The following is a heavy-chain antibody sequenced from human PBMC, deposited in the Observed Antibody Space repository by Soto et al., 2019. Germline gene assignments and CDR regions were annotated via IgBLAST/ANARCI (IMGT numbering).Heavy chain of an antibody. CDR2: ISAYNGNT. V-gene: IGHV1-18*01. CDR1: GYTFTSYG. Sequence: ASVRVSYRASGYTFTSYGISWVRQATGQGLEWMGWISAYNGNTNYAQKLQGRVTMTTDTSTSTAYMELRSLRSDDTAVYYCARGQYSGYDYRLFDYWGQGTLVTVSS. J-gene: IGHJ4*02. D-gene: IGHD5-12*01. CDR3: ARGQYSGYDYRLFDY.